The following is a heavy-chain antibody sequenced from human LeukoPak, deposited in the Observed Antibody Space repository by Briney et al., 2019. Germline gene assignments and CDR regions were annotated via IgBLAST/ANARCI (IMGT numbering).Heavy chain of an antibody. CDR2: IWSDGSNK. J-gene: IGHJ6*02. CDR1: GFTFSHYG. Sequence: PGGSLRLSCAASGFTFSHYGMLWVRQAPGKGLEWVADIWSDGSNKYYADSVKGRFTIFRDNSKNTLYLQMNSLRAEDTAVYYCAKYLSAKGPPYALEVWGQGTTVTVSS. CDR3: AKYLSAKGPPYALEV. V-gene: IGHV3-33*03.